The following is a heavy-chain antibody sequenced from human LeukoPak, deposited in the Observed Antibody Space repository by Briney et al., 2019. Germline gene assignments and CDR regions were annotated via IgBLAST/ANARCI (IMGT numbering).Heavy chain of an antibody. CDR2: IIPIFGTA. J-gene: IGHJ5*02. Sequence: ASVKVSCKASGGTFSSYAISWVRQAPGQGLEWMGRIIPIFGTANYAQKFQGRVTITTDESTSTAYMELSSLRSEDTAVYYCARSRMTSPKFDPWGQGTLVTVSS. V-gene: IGHV1-69*05. CDR1: GGTFSSYA. D-gene: IGHD2-21*02. CDR3: ARSRMTSPKFDP.